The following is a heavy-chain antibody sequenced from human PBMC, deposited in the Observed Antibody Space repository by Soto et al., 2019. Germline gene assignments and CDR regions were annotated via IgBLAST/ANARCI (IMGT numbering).Heavy chain of an antibody. CDR3: ARQRYSSGWNYFQH. J-gene: IGHJ1*01. CDR1: GYTFTGYY. Sequence: ASVKVSCKASGYTFTGYYMHWVRQAPGQGLEWLGWINPNSGGTNYAQKFQGWVTMTRDTSISTAYMELSRLTSDDTAIYYCARQRYSSGWNYFQHWGQGPLV. D-gene: IGHD6-19*01. CDR2: INPNSGGT. V-gene: IGHV1-2*04.